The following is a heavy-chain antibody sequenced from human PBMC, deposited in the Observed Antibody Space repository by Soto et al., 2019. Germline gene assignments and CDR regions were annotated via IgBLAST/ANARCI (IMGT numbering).Heavy chain of an antibody. CDR2: IYYSGST. V-gene: IGHV4-30-4*01. D-gene: IGHD2-15*01. CDR3: ARDPGYCSGGSCYFYYYYGMDV. J-gene: IGHJ6*02. CDR1: GGSISSGDYY. Sequence: QVQLQESGPGLVKPSQTLSLTCTVSGGSISSGDYYWSWIRQPPGKGLEWIGYIYYSGSTYYNPSLKSRVTISVDTSKNQFSLKLSSVTAADTAVYYCARDPGYCSGGSCYFYYYYGMDVWGQGTTVTVSS.